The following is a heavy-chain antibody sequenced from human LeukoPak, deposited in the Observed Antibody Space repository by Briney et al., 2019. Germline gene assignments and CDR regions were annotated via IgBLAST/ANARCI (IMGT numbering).Heavy chain of an antibody. CDR2: VDLGGRR. V-gene: IGHV3-66*01. Sequence: PGGSLRLSCAASGFTVSSKYMSWVRQAPGKGLEWVSGVDLGGRRINEKNVKGRFIISRDTSTNTLHLQMNSLRVEDTAVYYCASRPNGNPGPLDFWGQGTLVTVSS. J-gene: IGHJ4*02. CDR1: GFTVSSKY. D-gene: IGHD2-8*01. CDR3: ASRPNGNPGPLDF.